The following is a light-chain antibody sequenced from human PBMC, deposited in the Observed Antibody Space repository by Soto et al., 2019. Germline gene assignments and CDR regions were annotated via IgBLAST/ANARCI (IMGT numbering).Light chain of an antibody. CDR1: QSLLHSDGNTY. J-gene: IGKJ2*01. CDR3: MQATQYPPYT. CDR2: KIS. V-gene: IGKV2-24*01. Sequence: DIVMTQTPLSSPVTLGQPASISCRSSQSLLHSDGNTYLSWLQQRPGQPPRLLIYKISNRLSGVPDRFSGSGAGPDFTLKISRVEADDVGVYYCMQATQYPPYTFGQGTKLEI.